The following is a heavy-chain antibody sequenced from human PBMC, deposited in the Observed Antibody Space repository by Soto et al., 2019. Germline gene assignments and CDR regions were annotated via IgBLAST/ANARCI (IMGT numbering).Heavy chain of an antibody. V-gene: IGHV3-23*01. Sequence: GGSLRLSCAASGFTFTNYAMSWVRQAPGKGLEWISHIRGTASSTYYADAVQGRFTISRDSSRNTLYLQLSSLTLDDTAVSSCASTLRAKLTTCDYWVLGTMVAVYS. CDR2: IRGTASST. CDR1: GFTFTNYA. J-gene: IGHJ4*02. CDR3: ASTLRAKLTTCDY. D-gene: IGHD3-9*01.